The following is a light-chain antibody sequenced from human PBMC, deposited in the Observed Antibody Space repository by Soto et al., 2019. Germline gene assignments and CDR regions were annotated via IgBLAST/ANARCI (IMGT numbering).Light chain of an antibody. CDR2: EVS. CDR3: SSHTTSNTWV. Sequence: QSVLTQPASVSGSPGQSITISCTGTSSDVGGYNYVSWFQQHPGKAPKLKIYEVSNRPSGVSNRFSGSKSGNTASLAISGLQAEDEADYYCSSHTTSNTWVFGGGTKLTVL. J-gene: IGLJ3*02. CDR1: SSDVGGYNY. V-gene: IGLV2-14*03.